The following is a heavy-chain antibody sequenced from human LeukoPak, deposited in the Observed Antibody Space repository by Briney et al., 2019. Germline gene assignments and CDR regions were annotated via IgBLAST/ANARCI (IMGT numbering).Heavy chain of an antibody. CDR3: ARDIVAAASY. CDR2: VSYDGSKK. CDR1: GFTFSSYV. J-gene: IGHJ4*02. V-gene: IGHV3-30-3*01. Sequence: PGGSLRLSCAASGFTFSSYVIHWVRQAPGKGLEWVAVVSYDGSKKYCADSVKGRFTISRDNSKNTLYLKMNSLRAEDTDVYYCARDIVAAASYWGQGTLVTVSS. D-gene: IGHD6-13*01.